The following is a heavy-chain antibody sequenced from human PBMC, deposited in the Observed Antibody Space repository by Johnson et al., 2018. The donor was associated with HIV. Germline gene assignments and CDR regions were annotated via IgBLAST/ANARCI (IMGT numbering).Heavy chain of an antibody. V-gene: IGHV3-53*01. CDR3: AKDKQPGNGRYDALDI. Sequence: VQLVESGGGLKQPGGSLRLSCAASGFTVSSNYMSWVRQAPGKGLEWVSVIYSGGSTYYADSVKGRFTISRDNSKNTLYLQMNSLRAEDTAVYSCAKDKQPGNGRYDALDIWGQGTTVIVSS. CDR2: IYSGGST. D-gene: IGHD1-1*01. CDR1: GFTVSSNY. J-gene: IGHJ3*02.